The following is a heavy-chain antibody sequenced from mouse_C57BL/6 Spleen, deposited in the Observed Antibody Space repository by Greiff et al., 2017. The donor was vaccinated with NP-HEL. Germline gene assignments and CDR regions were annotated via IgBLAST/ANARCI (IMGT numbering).Heavy chain of an antibody. V-gene: IGHV1-26*01. CDR2: INPNNGGT. CDR1: GYTFTDYY. D-gene: IGHD2-4*01. CDR3: ARVDSNAMDY. Sequence: EVQLQQSGPELVKPGASVKISCKASGYTFTDYYMNWVKQSHGKSLEWIGDINPNNGGTSYNQKFKGKATLTVDKSSSTAYMELRSLTSEDSAVYYCARVDSNAMDYWGQGTSVTVSS. J-gene: IGHJ4*01.